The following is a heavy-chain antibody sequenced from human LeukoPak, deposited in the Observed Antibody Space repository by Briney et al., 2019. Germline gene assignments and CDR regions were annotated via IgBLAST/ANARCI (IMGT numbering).Heavy chain of an antibody. CDR1: GYTFTSYG. J-gene: IGHJ6*02. V-gene: IGHV1-18*01. D-gene: IGHD3-10*01. CDR2: ISAYNGNT. CDR3: ASSVRSRYYYYYGMDV. Sequence: EASVKVSCKASGYTFTSYGISWVRQAPGQGLEWMGWISAYNGNTNYAQKLQGRVTMTTDTSTSTAYMELRSLRSDDTAVYYCASSVRSRYYYYYGMDVWGQGTTVTVS.